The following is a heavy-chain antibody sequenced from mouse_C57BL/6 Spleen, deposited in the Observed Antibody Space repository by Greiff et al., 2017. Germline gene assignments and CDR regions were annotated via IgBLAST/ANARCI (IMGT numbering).Heavy chain of an antibody. D-gene: IGHD2-2*01. Sequence: QVQLQQSGPGILQPSQTLSLTCSFSGFSLTTFGMGVCWIRQPSGKGLEWLAHIWWGDDKYYNPTLKSRLTISKDTSKNQVFLKIANVDTADTATYYGARMRVTANSTYAMDYWGQGTSVTVSS. CDR3: ARMRVTANSTYAMDY. CDR2: IWWGDDK. CDR1: GFSLTTFGMG. J-gene: IGHJ4*01. V-gene: IGHV8-8*01.